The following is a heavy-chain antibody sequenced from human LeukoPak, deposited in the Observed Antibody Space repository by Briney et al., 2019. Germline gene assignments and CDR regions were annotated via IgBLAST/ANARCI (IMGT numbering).Heavy chain of an antibody. CDR3: AKDRHYGDYRDAFDI. Sequence: GGSLRLSCAASGFTFSDYGMHWVRQGPGKGLEWVALISYDGSDKYYADSVKGRFTISRDNSANTLYLQMNSLRAEDTAVYYCAKDRHYGDYRDAFDIWGQGTMVTVSS. V-gene: IGHV3-30*18. D-gene: IGHD4-17*01. J-gene: IGHJ3*02. CDR2: ISYDGSDK. CDR1: GFTFSDYG.